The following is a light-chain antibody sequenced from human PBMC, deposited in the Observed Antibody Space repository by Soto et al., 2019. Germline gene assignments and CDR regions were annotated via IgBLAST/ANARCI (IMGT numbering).Light chain of an antibody. Sequence: SYELTQPPSVSVASGQTARITCGGNNIGTKRVHWYQQKPGQAPVLVVYDDSDRPSGIPERFSGSNSGNTATLTVSRVEAGDEADYYCQVWDSTGDHYVFGTGTKVTVL. CDR3: QVWDSTGDHYV. CDR2: DDS. V-gene: IGLV3-21*02. J-gene: IGLJ1*01. CDR1: NIGTKR.